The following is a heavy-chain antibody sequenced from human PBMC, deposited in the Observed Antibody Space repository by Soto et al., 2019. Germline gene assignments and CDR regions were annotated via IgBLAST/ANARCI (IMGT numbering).Heavy chain of an antibody. D-gene: IGHD3-22*01. CDR2: ISYGGGTT. CDR3: AKNPGYYYDSTGYHFDY. Sequence: GGSLRLSCAASEFTFSNYAMILVRQAPGKGLEWVSAISYGGGTTYYADSVKGRFTISRDNSKNTLYLQMNSLRAEDTAVYYCAKNPGYYYDSTGYHFDYWGQGTLVTVSS. V-gene: IGHV3-23*01. J-gene: IGHJ4*02. CDR1: EFTFSNYA.